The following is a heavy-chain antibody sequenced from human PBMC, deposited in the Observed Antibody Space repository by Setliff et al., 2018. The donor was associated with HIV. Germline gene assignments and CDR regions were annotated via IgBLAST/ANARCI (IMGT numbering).Heavy chain of an antibody. V-gene: IGHV4-59*01. Sequence: SETLSLTCTVSGGSISTYYWSWIRQPPGRGLEWIGSIYFTGSSDNNPSLKSRVTLSVDTSKHQFSLKLSSVTAADTAVYYCARVQMAYAAFDVWGQGIPVTVSS. CDR2: IYFTGSS. J-gene: IGHJ4*02. CDR1: GGSISTYY. D-gene: IGHD3-9*01. CDR3: ARVQMAYAAFDV.